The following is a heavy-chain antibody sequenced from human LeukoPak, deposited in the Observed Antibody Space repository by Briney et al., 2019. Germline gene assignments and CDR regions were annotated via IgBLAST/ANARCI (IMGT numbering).Heavy chain of an antibody. J-gene: IGHJ6*03. CDR3: ARATGYYSSGPFCYMDV. CDR1: GGSINRHY. CDR2: IYYSGST. D-gene: IGHD3-10*01. Sequence: SETLSLTCTVSGGSINRHYWNWIRQPPGKGLEWIGYIYYSGSTNYNPSLKTRVTISVDTSKSQFSLKLNSVTAADTAVYYCARATGYYSSGPFCYMDVWGEGTTVTVS. V-gene: IGHV4-59*11.